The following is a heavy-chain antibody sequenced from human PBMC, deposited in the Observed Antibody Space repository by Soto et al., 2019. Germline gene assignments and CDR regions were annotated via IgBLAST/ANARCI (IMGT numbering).Heavy chain of an antibody. D-gene: IGHD3-10*01. CDR3: AKDKGQLWFGELLLDY. CDR2: ISGSGGST. Sequence: EVQLLESGGGLGQPGGSLRLSCAASGFTFSSYAMSWVRQAPGKGLEWVSAISGSGGSTYYADSVKGRFTISRDNSKNTLYLQMNSLRAEDTAVYYCAKDKGQLWFGELLLDYWGQGTLVTVSS. J-gene: IGHJ4*02. CDR1: GFTFSSYA. V-gene: IGHV3-23*01.